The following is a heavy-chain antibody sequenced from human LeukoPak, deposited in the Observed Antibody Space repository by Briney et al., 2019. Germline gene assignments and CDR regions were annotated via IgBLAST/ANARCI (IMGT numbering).Heavy chain of an antibody. CDR3: AKDFLGYSTRLDAFDI. CDR2: IRYDGSNK. Sequence: GGSLRLSCAASGFTFSSYGMHWVRQAPGKGLEWVAFIRYDGSNKYYADSVKGRFTISRDNSKNTLYLQMNSLRAEDTAVYYCAKDFLGYSTRLDAFDIWGQGTMVTVSS. D-gene: IGHD3-3*01. V-gene: IGHV3-30*02. J-gene: IGHJ3*02. CDR1: GFTFSSYG.